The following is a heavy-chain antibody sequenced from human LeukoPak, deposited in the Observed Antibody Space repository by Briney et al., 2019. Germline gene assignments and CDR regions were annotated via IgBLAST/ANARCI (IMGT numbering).Heavy chain of an antibody. CDR1: GGSLSSSSYY. Sequence: SETLSLTCTVSGGSLSSSSYYWGWLRQPPGKGLEWLGSIYYSGSTNYNPSLKSRVTISVHTSKNQFSLKLSSVTAADTAVYYCARESAIVAAAVKSYWGKGTVVTVS. J-gene: IGHJ4*02. V-gene: IGHV4-39*07. CDR3: ARESAIVAAAVKSY. CDR2: IYYSGST. D-gene: IGHD6-13*01.